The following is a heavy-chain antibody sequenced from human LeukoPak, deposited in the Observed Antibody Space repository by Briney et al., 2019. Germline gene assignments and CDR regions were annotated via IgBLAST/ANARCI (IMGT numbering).Heavy chain of an antibody. J-gene: IGHJ4*02. CDR3: AREAPFSSSWYRGTYYFDY. V-gene: IGHV3-53*01. D-gene: IGHD6-13*01. Sequence: GGSLRLSCAASGFTFSNYGMNWVRQAPGKGLEWVSVIYSGGSTYYADSVKGRFTISRDNSKNALYLQMNSLRAEDTAVYYCAREAPFSSSWYRGTYYFDYWGQGTLVTVSS. CDR1: GFTFSNYG. CDR2: IYSGGST.